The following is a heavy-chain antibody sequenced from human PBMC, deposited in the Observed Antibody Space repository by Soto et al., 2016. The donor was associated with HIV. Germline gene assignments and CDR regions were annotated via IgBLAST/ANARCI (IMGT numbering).Heavy chain of an antibody. Sequence: QVQLVQSGAEVKKPGASVKVSCKASGYTFTTYDINWVRQATGQGLEWMGWMNPKSGNTVYAQKFQGRVTITRDTSVNTAYMELSSLRSEDTAVYYCARVFCSNTKCWYYFDYWGQGTLVTVSS. CDR2: MNPKSGNT. CDR1: GYTFTTYD. D-gene: IGHD2-2*01. CDR3: ARVFCSNTKCWYYFDY. J-gene: IGHJ4*02. V-gene: IGHV1-8*03.